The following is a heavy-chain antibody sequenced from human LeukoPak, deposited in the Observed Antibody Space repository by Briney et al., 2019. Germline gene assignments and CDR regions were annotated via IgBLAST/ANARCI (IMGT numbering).Heavy chain of an antibody. CDR1: GFTFSSYG. D-gene: IGHD2-2*01. V-gene: IGHV3-33*01. CDR2: IWYDGSNK. CDR3: ARGYCSSISCYVDY. Sequence: GGSLRLSCAASGFTFSSYGMHWVRQAPGKGLEWVAVIWYDGSNKYYADSVKGRFTISRDNSKNTLYLQMNSLRAEDTAVYYCARGYCSSISCYVDYWGQGTLVTVSS. J-gene: IGHJ4*02.